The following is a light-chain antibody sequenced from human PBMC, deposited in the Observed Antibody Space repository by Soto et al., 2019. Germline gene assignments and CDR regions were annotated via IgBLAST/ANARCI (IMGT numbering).Light chain of an antibody. J-gene: IGKJ1*01. CDR3: QEHIQWPPGR. V-gene: IGKV3-15*01. Sequence: DIVVTQSPATLSASPGERVTLSCRASQFVSSRLAWYQQRPGQVPRLLIYDTSTRAPGISARFSGSGSGTELTLTISSVQSEDFAVYYCQEHIQWPPGRVGPGTKVDSK. CDR2: DTS. CDR1: QFVSSR.